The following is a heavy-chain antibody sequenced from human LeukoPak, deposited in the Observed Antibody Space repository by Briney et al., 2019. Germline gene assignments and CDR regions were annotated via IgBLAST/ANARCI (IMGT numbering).Heavy chain of an antibody. V-gene: IGHV3-48*01. CDR1: GLTFSSHS. Sequence: GGSLRLSCAASGLTFSSHSMNWVRQAPGKGLEWVSYISGSSSTIYYADSVKGRFTITRDSAKSSVLLQMNSLRAEDTALYYCARALTPRSNSFDYWGQGALVTVSS. J-gene: IGHJ4*02. CDR3: ARALTPRSNSFDY. D-gene: IGHD4/OR15-4a*01. CDR2: ISGSSSTI.